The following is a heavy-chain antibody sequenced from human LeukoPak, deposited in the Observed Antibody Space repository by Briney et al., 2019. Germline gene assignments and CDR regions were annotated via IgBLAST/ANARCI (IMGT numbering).Heavy chain of an antibody. Sequence: PSETLSLTCAVSGGSISSTSYYWAWIRQPPGKGLEWIGTIYYSGSTYHNPALKSRVTMSVDTSRNQFSLKLSSVDAADTAVYYCAKAGVRYFDSSGLYAFDFWGQGTTVTVSS. J-gene: IGHJ3*01. CDR2: IYYSGST. CDR1: GGSISSTSYY. CDR3: AKAGVRYFDSSGLYAFDF. V-gene: IGHV4-39*01. D-gene: IGHD3-22*01.